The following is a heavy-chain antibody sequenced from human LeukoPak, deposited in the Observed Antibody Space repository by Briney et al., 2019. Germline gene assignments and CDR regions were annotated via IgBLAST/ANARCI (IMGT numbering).Heavy chain of an antibody. CDR1: GNYW. V-gene: IGHV3-74*01. Sequence: GGSLRLSCAASGNYWMHWVRQAPGKGLVWVSHINGDGSWTTYADSVKGRFTISRDNAKNSLYLQMYSLRAEDTAVYYCARGAYYYEDWGQGTLVTVSS. CDR3: ARGAYYYED. CDR2: INGDGSWT. J-gene: IGHJ4*02.